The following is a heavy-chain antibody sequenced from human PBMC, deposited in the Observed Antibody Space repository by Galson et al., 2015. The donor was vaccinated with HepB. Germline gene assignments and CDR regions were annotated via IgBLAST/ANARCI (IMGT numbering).Heavy chain of an antibody. CDR3: VTEGSVRRGIVAVPATPY. CDR2: IKSKTNGGTA. Sequence: SLRLSCAASGFTFSNAWMNWVRQAPGKGLEWVGRIKSKTNGGTADYAAPVKGRFTISRDDSKDTLYLQMHSLKTEDTAVYYCVTEGSVRRGIVAVPATPYWGQGTLVTVSS. D-gene: IGHD2-2*01. CDR1: GFTFSNAW. V-gene: IGHV3-15*07. J-gene: IGHJ4*02.